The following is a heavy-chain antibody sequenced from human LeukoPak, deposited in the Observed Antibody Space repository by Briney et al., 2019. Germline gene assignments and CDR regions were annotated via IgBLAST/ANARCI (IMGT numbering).Heavy chain of an antibody. J-gene: IGHJ3*02. CDR1: GYTFNLYG. CDR2: ISAYNGNT. V-gene: IGHV1-18*01. CDR3: ARSLGYYYDSSGYSAFDI. D-gene: IGHD3-22*01. Sequence: ASVKVSCKAPGYTFNLYGFSWVRQAPGQGLEWMGWISAYNGNTNYAQKLQGRVTMTTDTSTSTAYMELRSLRSDDTAVYYCARSLGYYYDSSGYSAFDIWGQGTMVTVSS.